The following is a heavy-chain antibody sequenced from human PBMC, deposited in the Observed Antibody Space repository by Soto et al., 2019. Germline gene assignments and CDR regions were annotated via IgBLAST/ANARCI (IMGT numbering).Heavy chain of an antibody. Sequence: GGSLRLSCAASGFTFTDHGMHWVRQAPGKGLEWVSVIWHDGTIKYYVPSVEGRFTTSRDNSKNTLYLQMNSLRVEDTAIYYCAREPPGRITTIDYWGQGTLVTVSS. CDR1: GFTFTDHG. J-gene: IGHJ4*02. V-gene: IGHV3-33*01. CDR3: AREPPGRITTIDY. D-gene: IGHD1-20*01. CDR2: IWHDGTIK.